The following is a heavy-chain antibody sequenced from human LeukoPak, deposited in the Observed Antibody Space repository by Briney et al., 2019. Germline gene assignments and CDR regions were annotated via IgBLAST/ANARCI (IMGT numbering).Heavy chain of an antibody. J-gene: IGHJ6*02. Sequence: GGSLRLSCAASGFTFSSYAMHWVRQAPGKGLEWVAVISYDGSNKYYADSVKGRFTISRDNSKNTLYLQMNSLRAEDTAVYYCAREWEASSSGPPKESYGMDVWGQGTTVTVSS. D-gene: IGHD3-22*01. CDR2: ISYDGSNK. CDR1: GFTFSSYA. CDR3: AREWEASSSGPPKESYGMDV. V-gene: IGHV3-30-3*01.